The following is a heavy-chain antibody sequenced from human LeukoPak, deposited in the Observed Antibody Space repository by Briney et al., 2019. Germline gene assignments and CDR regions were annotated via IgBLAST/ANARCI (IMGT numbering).Heavy chain of an antibody. CDR3: TRSYKLRLRYYDS. CDR2: IKQDGSEK. D-gene: IGHD3-9*01. J-gene: IGHJ4*02. V-gene: IGHV3-7*01. CDR1: GFTFSNYW. Sequence: GSLSLSCATSGFTFSNYWMNWVRQAPGKGLEWVANIKQDGSEKYYVDSVKGRFTISRDNAKNSLYLQMNSLSAEDTAVYYCTRSYKLRLRYYDSWGQGTLVTVSS.